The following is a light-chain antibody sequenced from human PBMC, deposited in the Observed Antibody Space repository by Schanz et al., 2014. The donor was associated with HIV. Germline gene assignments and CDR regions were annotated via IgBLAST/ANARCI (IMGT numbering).Light chain of an antibody. J-gene: IGLJ2*01. CDR1: SSDVGSYNL. CDR2: EGA. Sequence: QSALTQPASVSGSPGQSITISCTGTSSDVGSYNLVSWYQQHPGKAPKLMIYEGAKRPSGVSSRFSGSKSDNTASLTISRLQTEDEADYYCCSYAGSSTVVFGRGTKLTVL. CDR3: CSYAGSSTVV. V-gene: IGLV2-23*01.